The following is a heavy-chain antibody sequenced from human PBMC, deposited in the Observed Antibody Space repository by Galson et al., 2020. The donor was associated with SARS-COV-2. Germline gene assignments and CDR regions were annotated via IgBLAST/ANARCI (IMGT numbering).Heavy chain of an antibody. CDR2: IYTSGST. J-gene: IGHJ6*02. V-gene: IGHV4-61*02. CDR3: ARGSIAAAGDYYYYYGMDV. D-gene: IGHD6-13*01. CDR1: GGSISSGSYY. Sequence: SQTLSLTCTVSGGSISSGSYYWSWIRQPAGMGLEWIGRIYTSGSTNYNPSLKSRVTISVDTSKNQFSLKLSSVTAADTAVYYCARGSIAAAGDYYYYYGMDVWGQGTTVTVSS.